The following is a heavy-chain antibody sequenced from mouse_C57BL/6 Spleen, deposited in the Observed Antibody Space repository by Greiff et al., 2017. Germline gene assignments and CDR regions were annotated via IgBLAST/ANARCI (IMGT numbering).Heavy chain of an antibody. Sequence: QVQLQQPGAELVRPGSSVKLSCKASGYTFTSYWMHWVKQRPIQGLEWIGNIDPSDSETHYNQKFKDKATLTVDKSSSTAYMQLSSLTSEDSAVYYCARMDYYGSSDYWGQGTTLTVSS. D-gene: IGHD1-1*01. CDR3: ARMDYYGSSDY. CDR2: IDPSDSET. CDR1: GYTFTSYW. V-gene: IGHV1-52*01. J-gene: IGHJ2*01.